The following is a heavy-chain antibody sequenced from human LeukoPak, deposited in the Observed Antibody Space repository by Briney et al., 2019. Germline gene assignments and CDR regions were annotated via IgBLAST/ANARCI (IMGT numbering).Heavy chain of an antibody. CDR3: AKGSRGWYRDYYFDY. CDR1: GFTFDDYA. V-gene: IGHV3-9*03. CDR2: ISWNSASI. J-gene: IGHJ4*02. D-gene: IGHD6-19*01. Sequence: GGSLRLSCAASGFTFDDYAMHWVRQAPGKGLEWVSGISWNSASIGYADSVKGRFTISRDNAKNSLYLQMNSLRAEDMALYYCAKGSRGWYRDYYFDYWGQGTLVTVSS.